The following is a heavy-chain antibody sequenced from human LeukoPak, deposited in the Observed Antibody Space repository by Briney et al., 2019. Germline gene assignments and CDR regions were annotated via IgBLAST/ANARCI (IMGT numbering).Heavy chain of an antibody. V-gene: IGHV4-59*01. J-gene: IGHJ4*02. D-gene: IGHD6-13*01. CDR2: FYYTGTT. Sequence: SETLSLTCTVSGGSISGYYWSWIRQPPGKGLEGIGYFYYTGTTTYNPSLKSRVTISVDTSKNQFSLKLTSVTAADTAVYFCARSRDSSSWSALDYWGQGTLVTVSS. CDR1: GGSISGYY. CDR3: ARSRDSSSWSALDY.